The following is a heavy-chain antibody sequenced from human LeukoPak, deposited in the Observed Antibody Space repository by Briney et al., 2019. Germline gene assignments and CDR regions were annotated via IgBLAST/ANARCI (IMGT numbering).Heavy chain of an antibody. CDR2: IYYSGST. CDR1: GGSISSSSYY. J-gene: IGHJ4*02. CDR3: ASTYYDYVWGSYRPHY. Sequence: SETLSLTCTVSGGSISSSSYYWGWIRQPPGKGLEWIGSIYYSGSTYYNPSLKSRVTISVDTSKNQFSLELSSVTAADTAVYYCASTYYDYVWGSYRPHYWGQGTLVTVSS. D-gene: IGHD3-16*02. V-gene: IGHV4-39*07.